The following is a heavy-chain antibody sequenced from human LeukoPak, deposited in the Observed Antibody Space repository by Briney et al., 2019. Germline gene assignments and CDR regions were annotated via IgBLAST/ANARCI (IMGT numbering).Heavy chain of an antibody. Sequence: ASVKVSCKASGYTFTSYDINWVRQATGQGLEWMGWMNANSGNTAYAQKFQGRVTMTRNTSISPAYMELSSLRSEDTAVYYCAREDYYDSGSFDPWGQGTLVTVSS. CDR3: AREDYYDSGSFDP. J-gene: IGHJ5*02. D-gene: IGHD3-22*01. CDR1: GYTFTSYD. V-gene: IGHV1-8*01. CDR2: MNANSGNT.